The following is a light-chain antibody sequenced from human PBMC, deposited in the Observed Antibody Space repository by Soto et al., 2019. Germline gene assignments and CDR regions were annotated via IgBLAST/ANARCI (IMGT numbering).Light chain of an antibody. Sequence: QSVLTQPPSASGTPGQRVTISCSGGSSNIKTNGVSWYQQVPGAAPKLLIYSNNQPPSGAPDRFSGSKAGTSASLAISGLKSEDEATYHCATWYDSLNGLIFGGGTKLTVL. J-gene: IGLJ2*01. CDR2: SNN. CDR3: ATWYDSLNGLI. CDR1: SSNIKTNG. V-gene: IGLV1-44*01.